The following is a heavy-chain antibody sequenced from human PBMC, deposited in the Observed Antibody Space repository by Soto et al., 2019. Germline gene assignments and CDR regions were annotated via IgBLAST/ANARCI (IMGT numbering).Heavy chain of an antibody. V-gene: IGHV1-69*13. D-gene: IGHD3-22*01. CDR1: GGTFSSYA. CDR2: IIPIFGTA. Sequence: GASVKVSCKASGGTFSSYAISWVRQAPGQGLEWMGGIIPIFGTANYAQKFQGRVTITADESTSTAYMELSSLRSEDTAVYYCARDRHYYDSSGYLLYYYYGMDVWGQGTTVTVSS. J-gene: IGHJ6*02. CDR3: ARDRHYYDSSGYLLYYYYGMDV.